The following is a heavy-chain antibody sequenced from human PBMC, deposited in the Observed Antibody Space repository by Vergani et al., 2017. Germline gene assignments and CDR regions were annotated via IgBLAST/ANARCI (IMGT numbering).Heavy chain of an antibody. D-gene: IGHD5-24*01. J-gene: IGHJ4*02. CDR3: ARSLRGWLQSAPFDY. V-gene: IGHV1-69*06. CDR1: GGPFSSYA. CDR2: IIPIFGTA. Sequence: QVQLVQSGAEVKKPGSSVKVSCKASGGPFSSYAISWVRQAPGQGLEWMGGIIPIFGTANYAQKFQGRVTITADKSTSTAYMELSSLRSEDTAVYYCARSLRGWLQSAPFDYWGQGTLVTVSS.